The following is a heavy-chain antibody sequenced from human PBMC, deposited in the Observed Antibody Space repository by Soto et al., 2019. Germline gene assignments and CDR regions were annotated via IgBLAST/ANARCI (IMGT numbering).Heavy chain of an antibody. V-gene: IGHV4-34*01. J-gene: IGHJ4*02. CDR3: ASGFQGIAVA. Sequence: QVQLQQWGAGLLKPSETLSLTCAVYGGSFSGYYWSWIRQPPGKGLEWIGEINHSGSTTYNPSLNSRVTISVDTSKNQFSLKLSSVTAADTAVYYCASGFQGIAVAWGQGTLVAVSS. CDR1: GGSFSGYY. CDR2: INHSGST. D-gene: IGHD6-19*01.